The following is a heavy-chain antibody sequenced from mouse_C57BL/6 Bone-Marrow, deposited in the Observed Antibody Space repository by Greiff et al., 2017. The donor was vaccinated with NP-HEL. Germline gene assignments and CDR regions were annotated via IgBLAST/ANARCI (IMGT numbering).Heavy chain of an antibody. J-gene: IGHJ1*03. CDR2: ISSGGSYT. CDR1: GFTFSSYG. V-gene: IGHV5-6*01. Sequence: EVQGVESGGDLVKPGGSLKLSCAASGFTFSSYGMSWVRQTPDKRLEWVATISSGGSYTYYPDSVKGRFTISRDNAKNTLYLQMSSLKSEDTAMYYCARPLIYDGYSVFDVWGTGTTVTVSS. CDR3: ARPLIYDGYSVFDV. D-gene: IGHD2-3*01.